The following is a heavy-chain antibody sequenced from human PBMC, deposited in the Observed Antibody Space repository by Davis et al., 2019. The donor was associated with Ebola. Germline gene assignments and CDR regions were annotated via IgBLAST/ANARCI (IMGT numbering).Heavy chain of an antibody. J-gene: IGHJ4*02. D-gene: IGHD3-22*01. Sequence: LRLSCSVSGASISSSFFSWTWVRQPAGKGLEWIGHIYTSGSTKYSSSLESRVTISLDTSKNQFSLRLHSVTAADTAVYFCARDRHDSSAYGSWGQGTLVTVSS. CDR1: GASISSSFFS. CDR2: IYTSGST. V-gene: IGHV4-61*09. CDR3: ARDRHDSSAYGS.